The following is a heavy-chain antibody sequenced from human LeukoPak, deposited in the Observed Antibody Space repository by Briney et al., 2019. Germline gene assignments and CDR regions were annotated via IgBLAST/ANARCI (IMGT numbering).Heavy chain of an antibody. CDR1: GGSISSGGYS. CDR3: ARGDLAYYYDSSGYPYDAFDI. J-gene: IGHJ3*02. Sequence: MSSETLSLTCAVSGGSISSGGYSWSWIRQPPGKGLEWIGYIYHGGSTYYNPSLKSRVTISVDRSKNQFSLKLSSVTAADTAVYYCARGDLAYYYDSSGYPYDAFDIWGQGTMVTVSS. V-gene: IGHV4-30-2*01. D-gene: IGHD3-22*01. CDR2: IYHGGST.